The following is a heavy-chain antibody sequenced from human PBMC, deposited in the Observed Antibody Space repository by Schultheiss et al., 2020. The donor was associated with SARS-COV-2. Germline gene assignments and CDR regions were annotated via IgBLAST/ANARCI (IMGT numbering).Heavy chain of an antibody. J-gene: IGHJ4*02. CDR2: INHSGST. Sequence: SETLSLTCAVYGGSFSGYYWSWIRQPPGKGLEWIGEINHSGSTNYNPSLKSRVTISVDTSKNQFSLKLRSVTAADTAVYYCARGRRRTLYTLRLGELSFSFDYWGQGTLVTVSS. D-gene: IGHD3-16*02. CDR1: GGSFSGYY. CDR3: ARGRRRTLYTLRLGELSFSFDY. V-gene: IGHV4-34*01.